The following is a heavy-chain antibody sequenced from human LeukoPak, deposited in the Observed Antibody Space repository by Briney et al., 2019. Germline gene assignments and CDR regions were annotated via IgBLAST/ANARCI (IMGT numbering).Heavy chain of an antibody. V-gene: IGHV3-7*01. Sequence: GGSLRLSCAASEFTFSSYWMSWVRQAPGKGLEWVANIKQDGGQIYYLESVKGRFTVSRDNAKNSLYLQMNSLRTEDTAVYYCARLGARQMLEYWGQGTLVTVSS. CDR1: EFTFSSYW. D-gene: IGHD4-17*01. J-gene: IGHJ4*02. CDR2: IKQDGGQI. CDR3: ARLGARQMLEY.